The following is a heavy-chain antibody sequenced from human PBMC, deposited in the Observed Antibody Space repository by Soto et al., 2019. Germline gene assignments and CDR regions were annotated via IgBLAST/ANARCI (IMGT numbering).Heavy chain of an antibody. J-gene: IGHJ4*02. CDR2: IYYSGST. D-gene: IGHD6-19*01. CDR1: GGSISSGGYY. CDR3: ARGGYSSGWYDSFDY. V-gene: IGHV4-31*03. Sequence: QVQLQESGPGLVKPSQTLSLTCTVSGGSISSGGYYWSWIRQHPGKGLEWIGYIYYSGSTYYNPSLKSRVTISVDTSKNQFSLKLSSVTAADTAVYYCARGGYSSGWYDSFDYWGQGTLVTVSS.